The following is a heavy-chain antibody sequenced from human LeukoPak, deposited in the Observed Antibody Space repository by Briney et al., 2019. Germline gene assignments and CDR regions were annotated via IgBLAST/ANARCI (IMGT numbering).Heavy chain of an antibody. Sequence: GGSLRLSCAASGFTVSNNYMSWVRQAPGKGLEWVSVIYSGGGTYYADSVKGRFTISRDNSKHTLYLQMNSLRPEDTAVYYCARGGGVQYYFDYWGQGTLVTVSS. D-gene: IGHD2-8*02. V-gene: IGHV3-53*01. CDR3: ARGGGVQYYFDY. J-gene: IGHJ4*02. CDR2: IYSGGGT. CDR1: GFTVSNNY.